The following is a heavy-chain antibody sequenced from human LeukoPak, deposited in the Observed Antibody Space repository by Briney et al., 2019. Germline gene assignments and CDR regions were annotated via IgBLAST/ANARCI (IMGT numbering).Heavy chain of an antibody. CDR1: GFTFSSYA. CDR2: ISSNGGST. V-gene: IGHV3-64D*06. CDR3: VKALFSGGFDP. D-gene: IGHD3-10*01. J-gene: IGHJ5*02. Sequence: PGGSLRLSCSASGFTFSSYAMHWVRQAPGKGLEYVSAISSNGGSTYCADSVKGRFTISRDNSKNTLYLQMSSLRAEDTAVYYCVKALFSGGFDPGGQGTLVTVSS.